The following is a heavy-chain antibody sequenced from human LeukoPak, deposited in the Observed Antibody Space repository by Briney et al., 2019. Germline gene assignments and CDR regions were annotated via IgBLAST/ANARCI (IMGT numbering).Heavy chain of an antibody. J-gene: IGHJ4*02. CDR2: FDPKEGER. Sequence: GASVKVSCKVSGDTLTELSMHWVRQAPGKGLEWMGGFDPKEGERVYAQNFQGRFTMTEDTSSGTAYMELNSLRSEDTAVYYCARGRTVWQRVFDYWGQGTLVTVSS. V-gene: IGHV1-24*01. D-gene: IGHD4-17*01. CDR3: ARGRTVWQRVFDY. CDR1: GDTLTELS.